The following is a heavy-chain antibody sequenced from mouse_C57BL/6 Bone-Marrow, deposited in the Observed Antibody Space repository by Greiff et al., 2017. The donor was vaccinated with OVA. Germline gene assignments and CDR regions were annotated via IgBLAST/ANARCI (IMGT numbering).Heavy chain of an antibody. V-gene: IGHV5-15*01. CDR1: GFTFSDYG. CDR2: ISNLAYSI. J-gene: IGHJ3*01. Sequence: EVKLVESGGGLVQPGGSLKLSCAASGFTFSDYGMAWVRQAPRKGPEWVAFISNLAYSIYYADTVTGRFNISRENAKNTLYLEVSSLRSEDTAMYYCARLEGAAYWGQGTLVTVSA. CDR3: ARLEGAAY.